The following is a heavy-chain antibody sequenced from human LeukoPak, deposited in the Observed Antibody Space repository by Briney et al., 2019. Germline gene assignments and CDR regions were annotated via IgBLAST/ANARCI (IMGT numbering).Heavy chain of an antibody. CDR3: AKGYSYLDY. J-gene: IGHJ4*02. CDR1: GFSFSPYG. CDR2: ISYDGSDE. Sequence: GGSLRLSCAASGFSFSPYGMHWVRQAPGKGLEWVAVISYDGSDEYYADSVKGRFTISRDNSKNTLYLQMNSLRAEDTAVYYCAKGYSYLDYWGQGTLVTVSS. D-gene: IGHD5-18*01. V-gene: IGHV3-30*18.